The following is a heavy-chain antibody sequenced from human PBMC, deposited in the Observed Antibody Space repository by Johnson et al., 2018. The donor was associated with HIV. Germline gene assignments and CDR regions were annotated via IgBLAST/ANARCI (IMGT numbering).Heavy chain of an antibody. CDR1: GFTFSSYG. J-gene: IGHJ3*01. CDR3: AKAREYDSTGHDAFDV. Sequence: QEQLVESGGGVVQPGRSLRLSCAASGFTFSSYGMHWVRQAPGKGLEWVAVIWYDGSNKYYADSVKGRFTISRDNSKNTLYLQMNSLRAEDTAVYYCAKAREYDSTGHDAFDVWGQGTVVTVSS. D-gene: IGHD3-22*01. V-gene: IGHV3-33*06. CDR2: IWYDGSNK.